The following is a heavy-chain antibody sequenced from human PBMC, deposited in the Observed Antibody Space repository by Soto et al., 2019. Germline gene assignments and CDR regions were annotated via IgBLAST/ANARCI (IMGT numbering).Heavy chain of an antibody. CDR1: GGTFRSYA. V-gene: IGHV1-69*06. D-gene: IGHD3-22*01. Sequence: QVQLVQSGAEVKKPGSSVKVSCKASGGTFRSYAISWVRQAPGQGLEWMGGIIPIFGTANYAQKFQGRVTITADKSTSTAYMELSSLRSEDTAVYYCARDQYYYDSSGHTFWYYYYGMDVWGQGTTVTVSS. J-gene: IGHJ6*02. CDR3: ARDQYYYDSSGHTFWYYYYGMDV. CDR2: IIPIFGTA.